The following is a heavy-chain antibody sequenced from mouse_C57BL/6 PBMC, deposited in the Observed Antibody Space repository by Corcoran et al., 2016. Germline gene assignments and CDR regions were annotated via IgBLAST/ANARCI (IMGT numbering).Heavy chain of an antibody. J-gene: IGHJ2*01. CDR1: GYTFTDYN. Sequence: EVQLQQAGPELVKPGASVKIPCKASGYTFTDYNMDWVKQSHGKSLEWIGDINPNNGGTIYNQKFKGKATLTVDKSASTAYMELRSLTSEDTAVYYCARSLRAYFGYWGQGTTLTVSS. CDR2: INPNNGGT. CDR3: ARSLRAYFGY. D-gene: IGHD1-1*01. V-gene: IGHV1-18*01.